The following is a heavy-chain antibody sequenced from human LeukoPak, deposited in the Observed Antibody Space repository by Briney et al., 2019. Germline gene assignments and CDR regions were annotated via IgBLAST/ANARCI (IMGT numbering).Heavy chain of an antibody. Sequence: GGSLRLSCAASGFTFSSYGMHWVRQAPGKGLEWVAVISYDGSNEYYADSVKGRFTISRDNSKNTLYLQMNSLRAEDTAVYYCASLGYCSSTSCYFAKYYYYGMDVWGQGTTVTVSS. V-gene: IGHV3-30*03. J-gene: IGHJ6*02. CDR3: ASLGYCSSTSCYFAKYYYYGMDV. CDR1: GFTFSSYG. D-gene: IGHD2-2*01. CDR2: ISYDGSNE.